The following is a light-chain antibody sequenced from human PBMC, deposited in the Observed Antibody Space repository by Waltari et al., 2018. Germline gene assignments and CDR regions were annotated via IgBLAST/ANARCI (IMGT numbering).Light chain of an antibody. CDR1: SSNIGSNT. J-gene: IGLJ2*01. CDR2: SNN. Sequence: QSVLTQSPSASGTPGQRVTISCSGSSSNIGSNTVNWYQQLPGTAPKLLIYSNNQRPAGVPDRSSGAKSGTSASLAISGLQSEDEADYYCAAWDDSLKTVIFGGGTKLTVL. CDR3: AAWDDSLKTVI. V-gene: IGLV1-44*01.